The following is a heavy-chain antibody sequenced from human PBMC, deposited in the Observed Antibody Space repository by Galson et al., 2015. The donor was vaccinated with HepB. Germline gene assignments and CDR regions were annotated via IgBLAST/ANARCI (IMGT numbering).Heavy chain of an antibody. CDR1: GYTFTSYA. CDR3: ARGYCSGGSCQDYYYYYYYMDV. J-gene: IGHJ6*03. D-gene: IGHD2-15*01. Sequence: SVKVSCKASGYTFTSYAMHWVRQPPGQRLEWMGWINAGNGNTKYSQKFQGRVTITRDTSASTAYMELSSLRSEDTAVYYCARGYCSGGSCQDYYYYYYYMDVWGKGTTVTVSS. V-gene: IGHV1-3*01. CDR2: INAGNGNT.